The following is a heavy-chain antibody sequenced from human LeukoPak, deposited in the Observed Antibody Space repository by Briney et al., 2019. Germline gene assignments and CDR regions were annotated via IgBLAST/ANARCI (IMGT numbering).Heavy chain of an antibody. J-gene: IGHJ4*02. CDR2: ISSSSSYI. CDR3: AKGMYYYDSSGYASAIDY. Sequence: PGGSLRLSCTASGFTFSNYWMTWVRQAPGKGLEWVSSISSSSSYIYYADSVKGRFTISRDNAKNSLYLQMNSLRTEDTAFYYCAKGMYYYDSSGYASAIDYWGQGTLVTVSS. CDR1: GFTFSNYW. D-gene: IGHD3-22*01. V-gene: IGHV3-21*04.